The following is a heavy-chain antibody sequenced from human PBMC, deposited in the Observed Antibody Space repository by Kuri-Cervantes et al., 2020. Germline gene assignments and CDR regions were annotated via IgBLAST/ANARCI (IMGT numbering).Heavy chain of an antibody. J-gene: IGHJ3*02. Sequence: GSLRLSCAASGFTFSTYWMSWVRQAPGKGLEWIGEINHSGSTNYNPSLKSRVTISVDTSKNQFSLKLGSVTAADTAVYYCARLTHKLIRRGAFDIWGQGTMVTVSS. CDR2: INHSGST. CDR3: ARLTHKLIRRGAFDI. D-gene: IGHD1-26*01. CDR1: GFTFSTYW. V-gene: IGHV4-34*01.